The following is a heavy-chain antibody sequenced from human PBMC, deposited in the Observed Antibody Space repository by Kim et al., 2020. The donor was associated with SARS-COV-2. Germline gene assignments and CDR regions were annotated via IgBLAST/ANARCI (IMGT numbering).Heavy chain of an antibody. D-gene: IGHD2-21*02. J-gene: IGHJ4*02. CDR2: IYSGGST. V-gene: IGHV3-53*04. CDR1: GFTVRSNY. CDR3: ATECGGDCPNFDY. Sequence: GGSLRLSCAASGFTVRSNYMSWVRQAPGKGLEWVSVIYSGGSTYYADSVKGRFTISRHNSKNTLYLQMNSLRAEDTAVYYCATECGGDCPNFDYWGQGTLVTVSS.